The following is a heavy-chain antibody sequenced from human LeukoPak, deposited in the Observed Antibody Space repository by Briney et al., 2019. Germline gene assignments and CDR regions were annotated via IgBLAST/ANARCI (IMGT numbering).Heavy chain of an antibody. CDR2: IYYSGST. CDR1: GGSISSSSYY. D-gene: IGHD3-9*01. Sequence: SETLSLTCTVSGGSISSSSYYWGWIRQPPGKGLEWIGSIYYSGSTYYNPSLKSRVTISVDTSKNQFSLKLSSVTAADTAVYYCARGYYDILTGPSNWFDPWGQGTLVTVFS. J-gene: IGHJ5*02. V-gene: IGHV4-39*07. CDR3: ARGYYDILTGPSNWFDP.